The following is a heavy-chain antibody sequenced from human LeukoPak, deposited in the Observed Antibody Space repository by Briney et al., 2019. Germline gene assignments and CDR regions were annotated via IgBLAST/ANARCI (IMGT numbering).Heavy chain of an antibody. V-gene: IGHV4-38-2*02. CDR2: IYHSGRT. J-gene: IGHJ4*02. CDR3: ARDVGIAAAYDY. CDR1: GYSLSRVYY. D-gene: IGHD6-13*01. Sequence: KPSETLSLTCAVSGYSLSRVYYWGWIRQPPGKGLEWIGSIYHSGRTYYSPSRKGRVTIPVDTSKNQFSLKLSSVTAADTAVYYCARDVGIAAAYDYWGRGTLVTVSS.